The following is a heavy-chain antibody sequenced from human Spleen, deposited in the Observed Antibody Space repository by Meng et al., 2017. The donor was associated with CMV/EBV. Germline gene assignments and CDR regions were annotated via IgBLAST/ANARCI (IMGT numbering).Heavy chain of an antibody. Sequence: SETLSLTCTVSGGSISSYYWSWIRQPPGKGLEWIGYIHYSGITNYNPTLKSRVTISLDTSNNQFSLKLESVTAADTAVYYCASTGYCGGSSCQNYWYFDLWGRGTLVTVSS. J-gene: IGHJ2*01. D-gene: IGHD2-15*01. CDR2: IHYSGIT. CDR3: ASTGYCGGSSCQNYWYFDL. CDR1: GGSISSYY. V-gene: IGHV4-59*01.